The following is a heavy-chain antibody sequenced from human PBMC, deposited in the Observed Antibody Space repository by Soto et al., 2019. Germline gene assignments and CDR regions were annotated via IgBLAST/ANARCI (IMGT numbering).Heavy chain of an antibody. D-gene: IGHD3-10*01. CDR3: SRALYGSGSYYPYYYCMDV. V-gene: IGHV1-8*01. CDR2: MNPNSGNT. J-gene: IGHJ6*03. Sequence: VASVMVSWKDSGYTFTCYDINWVRQATGQGIEWMGWMNPNSGNTGYAHKFQGRVTMTSNTSISTAYMELSSLRSEDTAVYYCSRALYGSGSYYPYYYCMDVWGKGTTVTVSS. CDR1: GYTFTCYD.